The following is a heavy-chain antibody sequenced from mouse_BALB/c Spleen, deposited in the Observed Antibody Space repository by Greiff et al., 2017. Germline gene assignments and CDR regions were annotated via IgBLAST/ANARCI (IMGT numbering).Heavy chain of an antibody. J-gene: IGHJ3*01. CDR1: GFNIKDYY. Sequence: EVQLQQSGAELVRPGALVKLSCKASGFNIKDYYMHWVKQRPEQGLEWIGWIDPENGNTIYDPKFQGKASITADTSSNTAYLQLSSLTSEDTAVYYCANYYYGSSDGFAYWGQGTLVTVSA. D-gene: IGHD1-1*01. V-gene: IGHV14-1*02. CDR2: IDPENGNT. CDR3: ANYYYGSSDGFAY.